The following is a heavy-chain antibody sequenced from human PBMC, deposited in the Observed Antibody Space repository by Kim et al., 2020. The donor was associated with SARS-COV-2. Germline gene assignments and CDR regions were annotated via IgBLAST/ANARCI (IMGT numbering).Heavy chain of an antibody. J-gene: IGHJ4*01. Sequence: YYADSLKARFSISSDNAKNSLYLQMNSRRAEDTAVYYCARDQEYSSSFDYWGHGTLVTVSS. D-gene: IGHD6-6*01. CDR3: ARDQEYSSSFDY. V-gene: IGHV3-21*01.